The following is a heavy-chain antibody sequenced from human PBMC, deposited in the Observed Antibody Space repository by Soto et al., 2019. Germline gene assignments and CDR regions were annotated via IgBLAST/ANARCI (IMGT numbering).Heavy chain of an antibody. Sequence: QVQLQESGPGLVKPSETLSLTCTVSGGSISSYYWSWIRQPAGKGLEWIGRIYTSGSTNYNPSLKSRVTMSVDTSKNQFSLKLSSVTAADTVVYYCARGIAAADRGFYFDYWGQGTLVTVSS. CDR2: IYTSGST. CDR3: ARGIAAADRGFYFDY. V-gene: IGHV4-4*07. J-gene: IGHJ4*02. CDR1: GGSISSYY. D-gene: IGHD6-13*01.